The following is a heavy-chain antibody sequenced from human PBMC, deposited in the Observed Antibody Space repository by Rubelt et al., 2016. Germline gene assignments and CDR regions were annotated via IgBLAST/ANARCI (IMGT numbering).Heavy chain of an antibody. D-gene: IGHD1/OR15-1a*01. J-gene: IGHJ6*02. CDR3: AREDPYQAPTKEDGMDV. CDR2: ISSTSGTL. CDR1: GFSFGSYS. Sequence: EVRLVESGGGLVQPGGSLRLSCAASGFSFGSYSMNWVRQAPGKGLEWIAYISSTSGTLSYAASVKGRFTVARDNAINSMYLQMRSLRAEDTAIYYCAREDPYQAPTKEDGMDVWGPGTTVTVSS. V-gene: IGHV3-48*01.